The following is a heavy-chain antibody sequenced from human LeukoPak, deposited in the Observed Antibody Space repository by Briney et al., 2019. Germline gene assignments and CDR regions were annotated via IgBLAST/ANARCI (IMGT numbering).Heavy chain of an antibody. J-gene: IGHJ4*02. Sequence: PSETLSLTCTVSGGSISSSSYYWGWIRQPPGKGLEWIGSIYYSESTYYNPSLKSRVTISVDTSKNQFSLKLSSVTAADTAVYYCARRGIQLWLRGGYFDYWGQGTLVTVSS. V-gene: IGHV4-39*01. D-gene: IGHD5-18*01. CDR1: GGSISSSSYY. CDR2: IYYSEST. CDR3: ARRGIQLWLRGGYFDY.